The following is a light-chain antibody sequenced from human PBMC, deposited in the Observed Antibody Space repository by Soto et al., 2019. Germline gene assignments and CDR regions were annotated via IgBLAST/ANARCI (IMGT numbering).Light chain of an antibody. CDR2: DVS. J-gene: IGLJ1*01. V-gene: IGLV2-11*01. CDR3: CSYAGSYTYV. CDR1: SSVVGGYNY. Sequence: QSVLTQPRSVSGSPGQSVTISCTGTSSVVGGYNYVSWYQQHPGKAPKLMIYDVSNRPSGVPDRFSGSKSGNTASLTISGLQAEDESDYYCCSYAGSYTYVFGTGTKVTVL.